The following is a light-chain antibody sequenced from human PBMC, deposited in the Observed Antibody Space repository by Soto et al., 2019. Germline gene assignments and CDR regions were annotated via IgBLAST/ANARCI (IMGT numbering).Light chain of an antibody. J-gene: IGKJ1*01. CDR3: QHHHSHPPT. CDR1: QDIRDE. Sequence: DIQMTQSPSSLAASVGDRVTITCRASQDIRDELGWFQQKPGKAPKRLIYAASSLQSGVPSRFSGSGSGTDFPPTTTTPQPEDFPTYYCQHHHSHPPTSGQGT. V-gene: IGKV1-17*01. CDR2: AAS.